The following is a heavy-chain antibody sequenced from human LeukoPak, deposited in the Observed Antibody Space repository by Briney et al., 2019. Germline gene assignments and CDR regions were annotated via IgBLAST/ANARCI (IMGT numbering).Heavy chain of an antibody. CDR2: ISSNGGST. V-gene: IGHV3-64*01. D-gene: IGHD2-15*01. CDR3: ARGLEDIVVVVAATHFDY. J-gene: IGHJ4*02. CDR1: GFTFSSYA. Sequence: PGGSLRLSCAASGFTFSSYAMHWVRQAPGKGLEYVSAISSNGGSTYYANSVKGRFTISRDNSKNTLYLQMGSLRAEDMAVYYCARGLEDIVVVVAATHFDYWGQGTLVTVSS.